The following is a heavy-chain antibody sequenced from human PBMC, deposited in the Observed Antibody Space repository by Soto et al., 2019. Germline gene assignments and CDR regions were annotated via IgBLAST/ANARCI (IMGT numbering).Heavy chain of an antibody. V-gene: IGHV1-24*01. CDR3: ATVYSTSCYSGCYFDY. D-gene: IGHD2-2*02. Sequence: GASVKVSCKVSGYTLTELSMHWVRQAPGKGLEWMGGFDPEDGETIYAQKFQGRVTMTEDTSTDTAYMELSSLRSEDTAVYYCATVYSTSCYSGCYFDYWGQGTLVTV. CDR1: GYTLTELS. J-gene: IGHJ4*02. CDR2: FDPEDGET.